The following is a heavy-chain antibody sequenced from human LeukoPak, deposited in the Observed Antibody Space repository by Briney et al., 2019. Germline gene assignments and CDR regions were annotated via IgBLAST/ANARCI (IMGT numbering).Heavy chain of an antibody. D-gene: IGHD1-14*01. CDR1: GGSISSYY. J-gene: IGHJ4*02. Sequence: SETLSLTCTVSGGSISSYYWSWIRQPPGKGLEWIGYIYTSGSTNYNPSLKSRVTISVDTSKNQFSLKLSSVTAADTAVYYCARHPTTRRYFDYWGQGTLVTVSS. CDR3: ARHPTTRRYFDY. CDR2: IYTSGST. V-gene: IGHV4-4*09.